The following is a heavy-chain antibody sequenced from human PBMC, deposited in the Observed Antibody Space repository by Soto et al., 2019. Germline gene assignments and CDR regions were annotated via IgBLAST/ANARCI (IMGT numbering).Heavy chain of an antibody. D-gene: IGHD6-13*01. J-gene: IGHJ5*02. CDR1: GYTFTSYD. Sequence: QVQLVQSGAEVKKPGASVKVSCKASGYTFTSYDINCVRQATGQGLEWMGWMNPNSGNTGYAQKFQGRVTMTRNTSISTAYMELSSLRSEDTAVYYCARGDSSSSYNWFDPWGQGPLVTVSS. CDR2: MNPNSGNT. V-gene: IGHV1-8*01. CDR3: ARGDSSSSYNWFDP.